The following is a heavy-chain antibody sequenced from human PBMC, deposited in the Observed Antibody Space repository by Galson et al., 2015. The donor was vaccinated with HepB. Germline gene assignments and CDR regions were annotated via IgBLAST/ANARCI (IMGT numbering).Heavy chain of an antibody. J-gene: IGHJ5*02. D-gene: IGHD6-19*01. V-gene: IGHV6-1*01. Sequence: CAISGDSVSSTSAAWNWIRQSPSRGLEWLGRTYYGSKWYNDYAVSVKSRITINPDTPKSQFSLQLNSVTPEDTAVYYCARERGTGYYSGWYGANWFDPWGQGTLVTVSS. CDR2: TYYGSKWYN. CDR1: GDSVSSTSAA. CDR3: ARERGTGYYSGWYGANWFDP.